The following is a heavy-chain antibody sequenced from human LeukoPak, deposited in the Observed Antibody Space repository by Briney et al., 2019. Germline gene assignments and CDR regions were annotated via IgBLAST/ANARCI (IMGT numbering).Heavy chain of an antibody. Sequence: PRGSLRLSCAPSGFTFSSYEMNWVRQAPGEGREWVSYISSSGSTIYYADSVKGRFTISRDNAKNSLYLQMNSLRAEDTAVYYCARWGRWLHRYYFDYWGQGTLVTVSS. D-gene: IGHD5-24*01. CDR2: ISSSGSTI. J-gene: IGHJ4*02. V-gene: IGHV3-48*03. CDR1: GFTFSSYE. CDR3: ARWGRWLHRYYFDY.